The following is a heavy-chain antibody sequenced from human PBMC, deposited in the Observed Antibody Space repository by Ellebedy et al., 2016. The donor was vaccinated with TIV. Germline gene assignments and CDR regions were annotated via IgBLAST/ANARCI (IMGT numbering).Heavy chain of an antibody. CDR2: IKEDGSEK. V-gene: IGHV3-7*01. D-gene: IGHD2-8*01. Sequence: GESLKISXAASGFTFSSYWMSWVRQAPGKGLEWVANIKEDGSEKYYVDSVKGRFTISRDNAKNSLYLQMNSLRAEDTAVYYCARQWSYWGQGTLVTVSS. CDR3: ARQWSY. CDR1: GFTFSSYW. J-gene: IGHJ4*02.